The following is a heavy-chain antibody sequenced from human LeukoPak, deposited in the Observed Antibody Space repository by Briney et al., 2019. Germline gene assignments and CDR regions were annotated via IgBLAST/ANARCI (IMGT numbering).Heavy chain of an antibody. V-gene: IGHV3-53*01. D-gene: IGHD1-1*01. CDR3: VRDGNGGLNDWEY. CDR2: IYSGGST. Sequence: GGSLRLSCAASGFTVSSKHMSWVRQAPGKGLEWVSVIYSGGSTNYADSVKGRFTISRDNAKNSLYLQMNSLKAGDTALYYCVRDGNGGLNDWEYWGQGALVTVSS. CDR1: GFTVSSKH. J-gene: IGHJ1*01.